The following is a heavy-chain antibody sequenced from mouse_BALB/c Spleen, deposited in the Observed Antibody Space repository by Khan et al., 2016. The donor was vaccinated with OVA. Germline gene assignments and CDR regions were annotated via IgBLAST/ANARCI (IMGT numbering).Heavy chain of an antibody. J-gene: IGHJ3*01. CDR1: GYTFTSYT. V-gene: IGHV1-4*01. CDR3: VREGAYRRSDGWFAY. D-gene: IGHD2-14*01. Sequence: QVRLQQSGAELARPGASVKMSCKASGYTFTSYTIHWVRQRPGQAPEWVGHINPSNYYTNYNQNFKDKATLIVDKSSSTAYMQLNSLTSEDSAVYYCVREGAYRRSDGWFAYWGQGTLVTVSA. CDR2: INPSNYYT.